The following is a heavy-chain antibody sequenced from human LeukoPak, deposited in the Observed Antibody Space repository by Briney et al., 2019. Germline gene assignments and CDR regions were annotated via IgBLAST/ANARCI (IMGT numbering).Heavy chain of an antibody. CDR2: IYYSGST. CDR3: AREDFCSGGSCQRGAFDI. Sequence: SETLSLTCTVSGGSISSRSYYWGWVRQPPGKGLEWIGSIYYSGSTYYNPSLKSRVTISVDTSKNQFSLKLSSVTAADTAVYFCAREDFCSGGSCQRGAFDIWGQGTMVTVSS. V-gene: IGHV4-39*07. D-gene: IGHD2-15*01. J-gene: IGHJ3*02. CDR1: GGSISSRSYY.